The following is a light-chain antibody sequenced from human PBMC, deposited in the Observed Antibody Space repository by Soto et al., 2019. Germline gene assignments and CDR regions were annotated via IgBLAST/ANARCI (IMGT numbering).Light chain of an antibody. V-gene: IGKV2-29*01. J-gene: IGKJ1*01. CDR1: QNLLHTTGESF. Sequence: DLVRTHTPLCSSVAPGQPSSIYYKPSQNLLHTTGESFLFWYLQKPGQSPQLLIYEVSTRVSAVPDRCSGNGSGTDFTLTISSMKPEDFATYYCQHTSSTPTFGKGTKVDIK. CDR2: EVS. CDR3: QHTSSTPT.